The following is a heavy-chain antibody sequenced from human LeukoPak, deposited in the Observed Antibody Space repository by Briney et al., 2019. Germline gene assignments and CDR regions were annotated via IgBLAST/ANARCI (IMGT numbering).Heavy chain of an antibody. CDR3: AKDFEYSSSSPDY. CDR2: IRYDGSNK. D-gene: IGHD6-6*01. J-gene: IGHJ4*02. CDR1: GFTFSRYG. V-gene: IGHV3-30*02. Sequence: PGGSLRLSCAASGFTFSRYGMHWVRQAPGKGLEWVAFIRYDGSNKYYADSVKGRFTISRDNSKNTLYLQMNSLRAEDTAVYYCAKDFEYSSSSPDYWGQGTLVTVSS.